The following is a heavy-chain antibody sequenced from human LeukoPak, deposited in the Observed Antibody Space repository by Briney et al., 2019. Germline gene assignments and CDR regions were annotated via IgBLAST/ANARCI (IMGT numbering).Heavy chain of an antibody. V-gene: IGHV4-59*01. J-gene: IGHJ4*02. D-gene: IGHD4-11*01. Sequence: SETLSLTCIVSGGSISGYYWSWIRQPPGKGLEWIGYIYSSGSTNYNPSLKSRVTISIDTSKNQFSLKLTSVTAADTAVYYCAREGTTVTHFDYWGQGTLVTVSS. CDR2: IYSSGST. CDR3: AREGTTVTHFDY. CDR1: GGSISGYY.